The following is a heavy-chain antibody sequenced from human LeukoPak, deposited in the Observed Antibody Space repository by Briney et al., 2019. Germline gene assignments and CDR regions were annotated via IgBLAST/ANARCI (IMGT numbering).Heavy chain of an antibody. D-gene: IGHD6-19*01. V-gene: IGHV3-15*01. CDR3: TALNLGLIAVAGTGY. J-gene: IGHJ4*02. CDR2: IKSKTDGGTT. Sequence: GGSLRLSCAASGFTFSNAWMSWVRQAPGKGLEWVGRIKSKTDGGTTDYAAPVKGRFTISRDDSKNTLYLQMNSLKTEDTAVYYCTALNLGLIAVAGTGYWGQGTLVTVSS. CDR1: GFTFSNAW.